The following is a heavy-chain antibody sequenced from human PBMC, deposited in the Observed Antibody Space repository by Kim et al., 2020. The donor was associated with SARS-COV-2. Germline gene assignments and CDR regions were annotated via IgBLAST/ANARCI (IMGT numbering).Heavy chain of an antibody. Sequence: YYADSVKGRFTISRDNSKNTLYLQMNSLRAEDTAVYYCAREGRDGYNFYYWGQGTLVTVSS. V-gene: IGHV3-30*01. D-gene: IGHD5-12*01. CDR3: AREGRDGYNFYY. J-gene: IGHJ4*02.